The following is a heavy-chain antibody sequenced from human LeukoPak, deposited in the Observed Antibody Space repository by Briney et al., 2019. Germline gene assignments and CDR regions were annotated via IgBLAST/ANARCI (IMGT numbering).Heavy chain of an antibody. CDR1: GGSISSGSYY. J-gene: IGHJ4*02. CDR2: IYTSGST. V-gene: IGHV4-61*02. CDR3: ARLSLREGWSADY. D-gene: IGHD6-19*01. Sequence: SETLSLTCTVSGGSISSGSYYWSWIRQPAGKGLEWIGRIYTSGSTNYNPSLKSRVTISVDTSKNQFSLKLSSVTAADTAVYYCARLSLREGWSADYWGQGTLVTVSS.